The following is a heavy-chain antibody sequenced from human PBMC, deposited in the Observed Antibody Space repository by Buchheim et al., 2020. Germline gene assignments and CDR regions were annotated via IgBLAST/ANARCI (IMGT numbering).Heavy chain of an antibody. CDR2: LYGPGNT. V-gene: IGHV4-4*07. CDR3: ATNGYSGYRTTYFES. CDR1: GGSVNSHY. J-gene: IGHJ4*02. D-gene: IGHD3-9*01. Sequence: QVQLQESGPGMVRPFETLSLICDVSGGSVNSHYWGWVRQVAGERLEWIGRLYGPGNTIYNPSLKRRVTMSLSASTNKFFLKLTSVTAADTAVYYCATNGYSGYRTTYFESWGQG.